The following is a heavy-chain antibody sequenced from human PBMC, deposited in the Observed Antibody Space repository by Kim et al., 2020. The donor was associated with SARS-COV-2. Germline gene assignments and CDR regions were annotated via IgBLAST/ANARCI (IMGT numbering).Heavy chain of an antibody. Sequence: LQSRVTISVDTSKNQFSLKLSSVTAADTAGYYCARAPPSMYATGGHAFDIWGQGTMVTVSS. CDR3: ARAPPSMYATGGHAFDI. J-gene: IGHJ3*02. V-gene: IGHV4-59*01. D-gene: IGHD2-8*01.